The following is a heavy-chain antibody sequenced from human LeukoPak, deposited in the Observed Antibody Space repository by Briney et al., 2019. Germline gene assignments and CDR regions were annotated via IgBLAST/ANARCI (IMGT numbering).Heavy chain of an antibody. CDR2: ISSSGSHI. D-gene: IGHD3-9*01. CDR3: ARRDYDILTGYRDFDY. Sequence: GGSLRLSCAASGFTFSNYEMNWVRQAPGKGLEWVSYISSSGSHIYYADSVRGRFTISRDNAQDSLYLQMNSLRAEDTAVYYCARRDYDILTGYRDFDYWGQGSLVTVSS. J-gene: IGHJ4*02. CDR1: GFTFSNYE. V-gene: IGHV3-48*03.